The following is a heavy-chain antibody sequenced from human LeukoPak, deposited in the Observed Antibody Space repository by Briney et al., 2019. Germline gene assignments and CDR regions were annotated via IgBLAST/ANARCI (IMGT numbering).Heavy chain of an antibody. D-gene: IGHD2-2*01. Sequence: SVKVSCKASGGTFSSYAIRWVRQAPGQGLEWMGGIIPIFGTANYAQKFQGRVTITADESTSTAYMELSSLRSEDTAVYYCARYCSSTSCYPRYGMDVWGQGTTVTVSS. J-gene: IGHJ6*02. CDR3: ARYCSSTSCYPRYGMDV. CDR2: IIPIFGTA. CDR1: GGTFSSYA. V-gene: IGHV1-69*13.